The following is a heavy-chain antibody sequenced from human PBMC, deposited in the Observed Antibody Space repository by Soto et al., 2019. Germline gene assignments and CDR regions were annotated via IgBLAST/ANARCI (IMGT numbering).Heavy chain of an antibody. CDR3: ARGRYGDY. Sequence: QVHLVQSGAEVKKPGASVKVSCKGSGYAFPTSGITWVRQAPGQGLEWMGWISAHNGNTNYAQQLQGRVTVTRDTSTRTAYMELRSLRSDDTAVYYCARGRYGDYWGQGALVTVSS. CDR2: ISAHNGNT. D-gene: IGHD1-1*01. V-gene: IGHV1-18*01. J-gene: IGHJ4*02. CDR1: GYAFPTSG.